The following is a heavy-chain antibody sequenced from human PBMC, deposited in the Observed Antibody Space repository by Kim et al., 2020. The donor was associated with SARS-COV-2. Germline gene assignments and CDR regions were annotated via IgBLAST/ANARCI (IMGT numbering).Heavy chain of an antibody. CDR3: ARGRYYYGSGSYYKKSYYYYGMDV. D-gene: IGHD3-10*01. J-gene: IGHJ6*02. Sequence: SETLSLTCAVYGGSFSGYYWSWIRQPPGKGLEWIGEINHSGSTNYNPSLKSRVTISVDTSKNQFSLKLSSVTAADTAVYYCARGRYYYGSGSYYKKSYYYYGMDVWGQGTTVTVSS. V-gene: IGHV4-34*01. CDR2: INHSGST. CDR1: GGSFSGYY.